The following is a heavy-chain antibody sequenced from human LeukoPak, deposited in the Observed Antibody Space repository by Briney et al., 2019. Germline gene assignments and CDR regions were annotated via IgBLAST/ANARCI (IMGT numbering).Heavy chain of an antibody. CDR1: GGSISSYY. Sequence: SETLSLTCTVSGGSISSYYWSWIRQPAGKGLEWIGRIYSSGTTKYNPSLRSRVTMSVDTPKNQFSLNLNSVTAADTAVYYCARGPSGGSGHDYWGQGTLVTVSS. CDR3: ARGPSGGSGHDY. V-gene: IGHV4-4*07. D-gene: IGHD3-16*01. J-gene: IGHJ4*02. CDR2: IYSSGTT.